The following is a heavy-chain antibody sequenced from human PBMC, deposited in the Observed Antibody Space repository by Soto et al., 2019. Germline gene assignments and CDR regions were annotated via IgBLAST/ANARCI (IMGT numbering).Heavy chain of an antibody. CDR3: ARTSMTRIDY. J-gene: IGHJ4*02. V-gene: IGHV1-69*06. CDR2: FIPELGTS. Sequence: ASVKVSCKASGGFNNYAISWVRQAPGQGLEWMGVFIPELGTSNYAQRFKGRVTITVDKATNTAYLNLTTLTSEDPAIYYCARTSMTRIDYWGQGTLVTVSS. D-gene: IGHD4-17*01. CDR1: GGFNNYA.